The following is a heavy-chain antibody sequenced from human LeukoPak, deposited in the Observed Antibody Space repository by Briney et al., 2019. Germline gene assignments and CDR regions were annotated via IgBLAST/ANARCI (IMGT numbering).Heavy chain of an antibody. J-gene: IGHJ6*03. CDR3: ARGMVRGVYYYYYYYMDV. Sequence: SVKVSCKASGGTFSSYAISWVRQAPGQGLEWMGGIIPIFGTANYAQKFQGRVTITADESTSTAYMELSSLRSEDTAVYYCARGMVRGVYYYYYYYMDVWGKGTTVTISS. CDR1: GGTFSSYA. CDR2: IIPIFGTA. D-gene: IGHD3-10*01. V-gene: IGHV1-69*13.